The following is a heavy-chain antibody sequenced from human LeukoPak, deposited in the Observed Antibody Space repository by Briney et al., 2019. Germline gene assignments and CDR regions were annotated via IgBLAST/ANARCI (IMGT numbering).Heavy chain of an antibody. CDR1: GYTFTGYY. J-gene: IGHJ4*02. CDR2: INPNSGGT. Sequence: GASVKVSCKASGYTFTGYYMHWVRQAPGQGLEWMGWINPNSGGTNYAQKFQGRVTMTRDTSISTAYMELSRLRSDDTAVYYCARDSQYYDILTGYYDPQYYFDYWGQGTLVTVSS. CDR3: ARDSQYYDILTGYYDPQYYFDY. V-gene: IGHV1-2*02. D-gene: IGHD3-9*01.